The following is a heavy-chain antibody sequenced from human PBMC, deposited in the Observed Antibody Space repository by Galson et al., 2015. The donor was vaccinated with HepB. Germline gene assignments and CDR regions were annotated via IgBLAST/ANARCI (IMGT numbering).Heavy chain of an antibody. CDR3: ARVYGGNSIDY. CDR1: GFAFSGYT. J-gene: IGHJ4*02. D-gene: IGHD4-23*01. Sequence: SLRLSCAASGFAFSGYTMNWVRQAPGKGLEWISYISSSSSTIYYADSVKGRFTVSRDNAKNSLYLQVNSLRDEDTAVYYCARVYGGNSIDYWGQGTLVAVSS. V-gene: IGHV3-48*02. CDR2: ISSSSSTI.